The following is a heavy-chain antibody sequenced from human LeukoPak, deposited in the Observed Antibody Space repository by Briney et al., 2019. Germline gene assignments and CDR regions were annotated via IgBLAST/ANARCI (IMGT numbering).Heavy chain of an antibody. CDR1: GFTFSSYA. V-gene: IGHV3-23*01. D-gene: IGHD2-2*01. J-gene: IGHJ4*02. Sequence: GGSLRLSCAASGFTFSSYAMSWVRQAPGKGLEWVSAISGSGGSTYYADSVKGRFTISRDNSKNTLYLQMNSLRAEDTAVYYCAKARVGYCSSTSCPLGHWGQGTLVTVSS. CDR2: ISGSGGST. CDR3: AKARVGYCSSTSCPLGH.